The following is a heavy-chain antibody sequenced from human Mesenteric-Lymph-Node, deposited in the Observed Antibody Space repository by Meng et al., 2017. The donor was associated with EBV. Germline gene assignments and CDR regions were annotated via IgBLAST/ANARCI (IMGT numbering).Heavy chain of an antibody. V-gene: IGHV4-61*01. CDR1: RGTVSSGSYY. CDR2: IYYSART. D-gene: IGHD1-26*01. J-gene: IGHJ4*02. CDR3: ALIIVGATHFDY. Sequence: HDADTGVGMPSESLSLTCTLSRGTVSSGSYYWSWIRQPPGKGLKWIGYIYYSARTNYNPSLKSRVTISVDTSKNQFSLKLSSVTVADTAVYYCALIIVGATHFDYWGQGTLVTVSS.